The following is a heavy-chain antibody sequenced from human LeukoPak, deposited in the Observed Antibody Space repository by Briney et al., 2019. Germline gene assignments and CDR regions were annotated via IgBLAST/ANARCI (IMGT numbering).Heavy chain of an antibody. D-gene: IGHD3-9*01. CDR2: INHSGST. Sequence: SETLFLTCAVYGGSFSGYYWSWIRQPPGKGLEWIGEINHSGSTNYNPSLESRVTISVDTSKNQFSLKLSSVTAADTAVYYCARRPPYYDILTGYSYYFDYWGQGTLVTVSS. CDR3: ARRPPYYDILTGYSYYFDY. J-gene: IGHJ4*02. V-gene: IGHV4-34*01. CDR1: GGSFSGYY.